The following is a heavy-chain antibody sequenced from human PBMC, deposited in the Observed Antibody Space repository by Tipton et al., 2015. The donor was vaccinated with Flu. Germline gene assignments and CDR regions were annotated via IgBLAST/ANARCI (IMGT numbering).Heavy chain of an antibody. CDR3: ARRDFSNYVSEPKNWFDS. CDR1: GGLVSSYY. Sequence: LRLSCTVSGGLVSSYYWNWIRQPPGKGLEWIGYIYNNQYTKYNPSLKSRVTVSVDPSMSQFSLRLTSVTAADTAVYYCARRDFSNYVSEPKNWFDSWGQGTLVTVSS. CDR2: IYNNQYT. J-gene: IGHJ5*01. D-gene: IGHD3-16*01. V-gene: IGHV4-4*09.